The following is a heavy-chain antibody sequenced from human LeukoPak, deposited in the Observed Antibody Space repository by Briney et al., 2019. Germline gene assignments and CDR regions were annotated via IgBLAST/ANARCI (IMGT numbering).Heavy chain of an antibody. Sequence: SVKVSCKASGGTFSSYAISWVRQAPGQGLEWMGRIIPIFGKANYAQKFQGRVTITTDESTSTAYMELSSLRSEGTAMYYCAPPYDFWSAWGQGTLVTVSS. CDR3: APPYDFWSA. J-gene: IGHJ4*02. D-gene: IGHD3-3*01. V-gene: IGHV1-69*05. CDR1: GGTFSSYA. CDR2: IIPIFGKA.